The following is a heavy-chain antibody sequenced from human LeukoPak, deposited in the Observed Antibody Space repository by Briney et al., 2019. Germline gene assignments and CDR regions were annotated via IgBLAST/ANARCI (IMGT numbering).Heavy chain of an antibody. CDR1: GGSFSGYY. J-gene: IGHJ6*03. Sequence: SETLSLTCAVYGGSFSGYYWSWIRQPPGKGLEWIGEINHSGSTNYNPSLKSRVTISVDTSKNQFSLKLSSVTAADTAVYYCARGYYDILTGYYSAYYYCYYMDVWGKGTTVTVSS. D-gene: IGHD3-9*01. CDR3: ARGYYDILTGYYSAYYYCYYMDV. CDR2: INHSGST. V-gene: IGHV4-34*01.